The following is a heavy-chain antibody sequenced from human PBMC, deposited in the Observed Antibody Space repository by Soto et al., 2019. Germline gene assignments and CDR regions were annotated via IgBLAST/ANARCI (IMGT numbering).Heavy chain of an antibody. V-gene: IGHV3-64D*06. CDR2: ISSNGGST. CDR1: GFTFSSYA. CDR3: VKSDPYNWNYYYYGMDV. Sequence: GGSLRLSCSASGFTFSSYAMHWVRQAPGKGLEYVSAISSNGGSTYYADSVKGRFTISRDNSKNTLYLQMSSLRAEDTAVYYCVKSDPYNWNYYYYGMDVWGQGTTVTVSS. J-gene: IGHJ6*02. D-gene: IGHD1-20*01.